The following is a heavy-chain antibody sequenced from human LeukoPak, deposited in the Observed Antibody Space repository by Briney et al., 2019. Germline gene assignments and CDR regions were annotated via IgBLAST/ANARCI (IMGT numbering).Heavy chain of an antibody. CDR2: IKQDGSEK. CDR3: AREGGSLYFDY. Sequence: GGSLRLSCAASGFTFSSYWMSWVRQAPGKGLEWVANIKQDGSEKYYVDSVKGRFTISRDNAKNSLYLQMNSLRAEDTSVYYCAREGGSLYFDYWGQGTLVTVSS. CDR1: GFTFSSYW. V-gene: IGHV3-7*01. D-gene: IGHD1-26*01. J-gene: IGHJ4*02.